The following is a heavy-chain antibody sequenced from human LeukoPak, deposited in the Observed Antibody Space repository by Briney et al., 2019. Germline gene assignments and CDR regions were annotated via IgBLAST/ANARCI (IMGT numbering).Heavy chain of an antibody. CDR3: ARDVDGGNFNWFDP. V-gene: IGHV4-4*07. CDR1: GGSISSYY. J-gene: IGHJ5*02. D-gene: IGHD4-23*01. Sequence: PSETLSLTCTVSGGSISSYYWSWIRQPAGKGLEWIGRIYTSWSTNYNPSLKSRVTMSVDTSKNQSSLKLSSVTAADTAVYYCARDVDGGNFNWFDPWGQGTLVTVSS. CDR2: IYTSWST.